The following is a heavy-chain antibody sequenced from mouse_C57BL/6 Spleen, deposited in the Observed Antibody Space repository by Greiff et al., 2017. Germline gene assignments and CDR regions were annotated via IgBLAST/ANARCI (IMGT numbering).Heavy chain of an antibody. CDR3: AREKDYYGSSYGFDY. D-gene: IGHD1-1*01. Sequence: VQLQQPGAELVKPGASVKLSCKASGYTFTSYWMHWVKQRPGQGLEWIGMIHPNSGSTNYNEKFKSKATLTVDKSSSTAYMQLSSLTSEDSAVYYCAREKDYYGSSYGFDYWGQGTTLTVSS. J-gene: IGHJ2*01. V-gene: IGHV1-64*01. CDR2: IHPNSGST. CDR1: GYTFTSYW.